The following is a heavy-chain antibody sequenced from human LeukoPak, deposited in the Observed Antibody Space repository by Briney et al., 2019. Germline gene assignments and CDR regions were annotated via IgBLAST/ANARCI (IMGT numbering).Heavy chain of an antibody. D-gene: IGHD2-2*01. CDR2: IYSGGST. CDR3: ARDCSSTTCQHFFDY. CDR1: GFXVSSNS. Sequence: GGSLRLSCAASGFXVSSNSISWVRQAPGKGLEWVAIIYSGGSTNYADSVKGKFVISRDNSKNTVHLQMNSLRAGDTAVYYCARDCSSTTCQHFFDYWGQGTLVTVSS. J-gene: IGHJ4*02. V-gene: IGHV3-66*01.